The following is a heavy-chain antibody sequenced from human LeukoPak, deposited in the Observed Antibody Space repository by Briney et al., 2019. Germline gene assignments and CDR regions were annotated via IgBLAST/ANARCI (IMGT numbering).Heavy chain of an antibody. J-gene: IGHJ6*02. CDR3: ARTPLRFYGMDV. CDR2: INSDGSST. CDR1: GFTFSSYW. D-gene: IGHD3-3*01. Sequence: PGGSLRLSCAASGFTFSSYWLHWVRQAPGKGLVWVSRINSDGSSTSFADSVKGRFTISRDNAKNTLYLQLNSLRAEDTAVYYCARTPLRFYGMDVWGQGTTVTVSS. V-gene: IGHV3-74*01.